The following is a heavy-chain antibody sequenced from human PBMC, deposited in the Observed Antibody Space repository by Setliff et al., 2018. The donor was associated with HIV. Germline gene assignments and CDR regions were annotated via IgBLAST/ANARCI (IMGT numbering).Heavy chain of an antibody. Sequence: ASVKVSCKASGDSFSNYAISWVRQAPGQGLEWMGQIVPIFGTPSYAQKFQGRVTMTTDTSTSTASMELTSLRSDDTAVYYCARMNAYYNVWRSTYYFDYWGQGTLVTVSS. J-gene: IGHJ4*02. V-gene: IGHV1-69*05. D-gene: IGHD3-3*01. CDR2: IVPIFGTP. CDR3: ARMNAYYNVWRSTYYFDY. CDR1: GDSFSNYA.